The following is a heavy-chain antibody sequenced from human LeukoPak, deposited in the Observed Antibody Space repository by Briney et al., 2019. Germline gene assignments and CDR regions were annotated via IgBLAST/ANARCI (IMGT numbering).Heavy chain of an antibody. CDR3: AKLPLRGYSGYDSNY. CDR2: ISYDGSNK. J-gene: IGHJ4*02. Sequence: GGSLRLSCAASGFTFSSYGMHWVRQAPGKGLEWVAVISYDGSNKYYADSVKGRFTISSDNSKNTLYLQMNSLRAEDTAVYYCAKLPLRGYSGYDSNYWGQGTLVTVSS. D-gene: IGHD5-12*01. V-gene: IGHV3-30*18. CDR1: GFTFSSYG.